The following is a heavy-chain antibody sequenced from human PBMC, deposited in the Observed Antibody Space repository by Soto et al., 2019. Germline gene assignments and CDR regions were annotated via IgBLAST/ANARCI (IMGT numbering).Heavy chain of an antibody. J-gene: IGHJ4*02. CDR3: AKDRGLVLSFYFDY. CDR1: GFTFDDYA. D-gene: IGHD6-19*01. Sequence: EVQLVESGGGLVQPGRSLRLSCAASGFTFDDYAMHWVRQAPGKGLEWVSGISWNSGSIGYADSVMGRFTISRDNAKNSLYLQMNSVRAEDTALYYCAKDRGLVLSFYFDYWGQGTLVTVSS. CDR2: ISWNSGSI. V-gene: IGHV3-9*01.